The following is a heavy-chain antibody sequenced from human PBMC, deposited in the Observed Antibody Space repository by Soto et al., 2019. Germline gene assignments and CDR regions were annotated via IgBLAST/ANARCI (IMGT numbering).Heavy chain of an antibody. CDR3: ARGSSRRRRQSAAYQLLWGDAFDI. V-gene: IGHV1-69*01. CDR2: IIPIFGTA. Sequence: QVQLVQSGAEVKKPGSSVKVSCKASGGTFSSYAISWVRQAPGQGLEWMGGIIPIFGTANYAQKFQGRVTITADESTSTAYMELSSLRSEDTAVYYCARGSSRRRRQSAAYQLLWGDAFDIWGQGTMVTVSS. D-gene: IGHD2-2*01. J-gene: IGHJ3*02. CDR1: GGTFSSYA.